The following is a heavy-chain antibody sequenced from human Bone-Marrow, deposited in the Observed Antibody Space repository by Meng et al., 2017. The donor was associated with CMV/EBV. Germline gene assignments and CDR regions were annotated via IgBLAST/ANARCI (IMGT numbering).Heavy chain of an antibody. J-gene: IGHJ4*02. D-gene: IGHD2-2*01. CDR3: ARGIVVVPAGHMRGLGY. Sequence: FTVSSYAMHWVRQATDKGLEWVAVISYDGSNKYYADSVKGRFTISRDNSKNTLYLQMNSLRAEDTAVYYCARGIVVVPAGHMRGLGYWGQGTLVTVSS. CDR2: ISYDGSNK. V-gene: IGHV3-30-3*01. CDR1: FTVSSYA.